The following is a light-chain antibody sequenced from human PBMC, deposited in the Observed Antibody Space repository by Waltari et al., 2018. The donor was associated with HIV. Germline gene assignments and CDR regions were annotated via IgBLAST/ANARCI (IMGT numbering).Light chain of an antibody. CDR2: KDT. J-gene: IGLJ1*01. CDR3: VGWDSRLRGYV. Sequence: QPVLTQPPSASGTPGQRVTISCSGSSSNIENDNVYWYQQFPGAAPKLLIYKDTQRPSGVPDRVTGSKSGTSASLAIGGLRSEDEADYYCVGWDSRLRGYVFGTGTKVTVL. V-gene: IGLV1-47*01. CDR1: SSNIENDN.